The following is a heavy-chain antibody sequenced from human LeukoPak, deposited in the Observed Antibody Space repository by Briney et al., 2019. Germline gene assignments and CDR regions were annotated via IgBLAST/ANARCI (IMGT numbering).Heavy chain of an antibody. J-gene: IGHJ3*02. V-gene: IGHV1-8*03. Sequence: GASVKVSCKASGYTFTSYDTNWVRQATGQGLEWMGWMNPNSGNTGYAQKFQGRVTITRNTSISTAYMELSSLRSEDTAVYYCARSRESGYYYDAFDIWGQGTMVTVSS. CDR3: ARSRESGYYYDAFDI. CDR2: MNPNSGNT. D-gene: IGHD3-22*01. CDR1: GYTFTSYD.